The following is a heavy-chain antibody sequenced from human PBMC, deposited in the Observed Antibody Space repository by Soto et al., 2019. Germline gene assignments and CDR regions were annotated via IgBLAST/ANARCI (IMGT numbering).Heavy chain of an antibody. Sequence: QVQLVESGGGVVQPGRSLRLSCAASGFSFSSFAMHWGRQAPGKGLEWVAVISSDGSNEYYADSVKGRFTIFRDNSKNRLYLQMNSLSSEDTALYYCARDIGFSDYWGQGTLVTVSS. V-gene: IGHV3-30-3*01. J-gene: IGHJ4*02. CDR3: ARDIGFSDY. CDR1: GFSFSSFA. D-gene: IGHD3-3*01. CDR2: ISSDGSNE.